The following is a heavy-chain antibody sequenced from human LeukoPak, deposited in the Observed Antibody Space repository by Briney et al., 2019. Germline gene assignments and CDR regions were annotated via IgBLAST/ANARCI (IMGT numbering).Heavy chain of an antibody. CDR1: GFTFSTYS. V-gene: IGHV3-48*02. CDR3: ARLLATWDYYYMDV. D-gene: IGHD3-3*02. J-gene: IGHJ6*03. Sequence: PGGSLRLSCAGSGFTFSTYSIKWVRQAPGKGLEWVSHIGGSGSFIYYADSVKGRFTISRDNAKNSVYPQMNSLRDEDTAVYFCARLLATWDYYYMDVWGKGTTVTVSS. CDR2: IGGSGSFI.